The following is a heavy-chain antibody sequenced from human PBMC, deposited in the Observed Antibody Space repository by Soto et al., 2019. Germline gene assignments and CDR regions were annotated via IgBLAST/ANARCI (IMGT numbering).Heavy chain of an antibody. CDR1: GFNFSNYG. V-gene: IGHV3-21*01. CDR2: ISSSSSYI. J-gene: IGHJ5*02. Sequence: EVRLVESGGGLVKPGGSLRLSCTASGFNFSNYGMNWVRQAPGKGLEWVSSISSSSSYISYADSLKGRFTISRDNAENSVYLQMNSLRADDTAVYYCARSDCTSTSCYVVWFDPWGQGTLVTVSS. D-gene: IGHD2-2*01. CDR3: ARSDCTSTSCYVVWFDP.